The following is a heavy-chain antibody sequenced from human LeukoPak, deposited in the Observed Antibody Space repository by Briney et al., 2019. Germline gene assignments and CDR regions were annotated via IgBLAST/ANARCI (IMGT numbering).Heavy chain of an antibody. CDR2: ISYDGSNK. V-gene: IGHV3-30*04. D-gene: IGHD5-12*01. CDR1: GFTFSSYA. CDR3: ARDLRMATIFDY. J-gene: IGHJ4*02. Sequence: GGSLRLSCAASGFTFSSYAMHSVRQAPGKGLEWVAVISYDGSNKYYADSVKGRFTISRDNSKNTLYLQMNSLRAEDTAVYYCARDLRMATIFDYWGQGTLVTVSS.